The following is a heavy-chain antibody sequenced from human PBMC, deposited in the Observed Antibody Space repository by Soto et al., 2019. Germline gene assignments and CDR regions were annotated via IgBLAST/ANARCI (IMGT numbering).Heavy chain of an antibody. CDR3: ATPLEYNLRNFDY. CDR1: GGTFSSYA. D-gene: IGHD2-2*01. CDR2: IIPIFGTA. V-gene: IGHV1-69*01. J-gene: IGHJ4*02. Sequence: QVQLVQSGDEVKKPGSSVKVSCKASGGTFSSYAISWVRQAPGQGLEWMGGIIPIFGTANYAQKFQVRVTITADESTSTVYMVLSSLRSEDTAVYYCATPLEYNLRNFDYWGQGTLVTVSS.